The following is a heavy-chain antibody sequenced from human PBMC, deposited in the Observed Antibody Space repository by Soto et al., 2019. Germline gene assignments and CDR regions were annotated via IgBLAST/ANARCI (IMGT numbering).Heavy chain of an antibody. V-gene: IGHV4-4*07. CDR1: GCALRDFS. CDR2: ITINGNT. D-gene: IGHD1-7*01. J-gene: IGHJ1*01. Sequence: PSETKSLTCLVSGCALRDFSWSWIRQHAGKGLEWIGRITINGNTQKNPSFKSRVTMSIDTSRNHFSLNLQSATAADTALYYCARETGENWTYEAHWGPGNLV. CDR3: ARETGENWTYEAH.